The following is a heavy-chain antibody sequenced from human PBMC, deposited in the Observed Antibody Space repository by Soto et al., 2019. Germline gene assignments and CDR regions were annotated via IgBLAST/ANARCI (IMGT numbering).Heavy chain of an antibody. CDR3: ARTYFYDSSGYSQFDF. Sequence: QVHLGQSGAEVRKPGSSVKVSCKTSGDTFTNYSVSWVRQVPGQGLEWLGRILPVVRIVDTAQRFRGRITMTADESTNTVYIELSGLRSDDTALYYCARTYFYDSSGYSQFDFWGQEALVSVSS. V-gene: IGHV1-69*02. CDR2: ILPVVRIV. D-gene: IGHD3-22*01. J-gene: IGHJ4*02. CDR1: GDTFTNYS.